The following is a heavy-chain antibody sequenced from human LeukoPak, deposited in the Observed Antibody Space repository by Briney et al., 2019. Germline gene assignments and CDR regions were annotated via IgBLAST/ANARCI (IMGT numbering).Heavy chain of an antibody. CDR1: GYSFSSYW. CDR3: ARVSDTSGYYFLFDY. J-gene: IGHJ4*02. Sequence: GESLKISCKGSGYSFSSYWIGWVRQMPGKGLEWMGIIYPGDSDTRYSPSFQGQVTISADKSISTAYLPWSSLKASDTAMYYCARVSDTSGYYFLFDYWGQGTLVTVSS. D-gene: IGHD3-22*01. CDR2: IYPGDSDT. V-gene: IGHV5-51*01.